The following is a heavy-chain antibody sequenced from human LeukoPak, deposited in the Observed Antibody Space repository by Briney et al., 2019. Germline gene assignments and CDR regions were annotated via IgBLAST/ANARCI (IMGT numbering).Heavy chain of an antibody. CDR1: GFPFSRYG. J-gene: IGHJ4*02. CDR2: IWIDGSGV. V-gene: IGHV3-33*06. Sequence: GRSLRLSCAASGFPFSRYGTHWVRQAPGKGLEWVAVIWIDGSGVYYADCVQGRFTISRDNSENTLYLQMDNLRAEDTAVYYCAKASNGYNGHYFDYWGQGTPVTVSS. D-gene: IGHD5-24*01. CDR3: AKASNGYNGHYFDY.